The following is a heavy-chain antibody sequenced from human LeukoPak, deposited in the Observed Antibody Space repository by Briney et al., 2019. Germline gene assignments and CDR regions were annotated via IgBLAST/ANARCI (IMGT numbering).Heavy chain of an antibody. V-gene: IGHV3-48*01. CDR2: ITYSSSTI. J-gene: IGHJ4*02. CDR3: ASLILRYFDWPIDY. Sequence: GGSLRLSCAASGFTFSSYSMTWVRQAPGKGLEWVSYITYSSSTIYYADSVKGRFTISRDNAKNSLYLQMNSLRVDDTAVYYCASLILRYFDWPIDYWGQGTLVTVSS. CDR1: GFTFSSYS. D-gene: IGHD3-9*01.